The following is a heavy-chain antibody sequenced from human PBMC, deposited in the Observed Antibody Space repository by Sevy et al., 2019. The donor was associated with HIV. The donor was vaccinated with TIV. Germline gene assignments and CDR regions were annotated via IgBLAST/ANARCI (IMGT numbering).Heavy chain of an antibody. CDR2: IRRNSYEPYGGTT. Sequence: GGSLRLSCTVSGFTFGDYAMSWFRQAPGKGLEWVAFIRRNSYEPYGGTTEYAASVKGRFTISRDDSKSIAYLQMNSLKTEDTAVYYCTRALATVVTLQYYFDYWGQGTLVTVSS. D-gene: IGHD4-17*01. CDR3: TRALATVVTLQYYFDY. V-gene: IGHV3-49*03. J-gene: IGHJ4*02. CDR1: GFTFGDYA.